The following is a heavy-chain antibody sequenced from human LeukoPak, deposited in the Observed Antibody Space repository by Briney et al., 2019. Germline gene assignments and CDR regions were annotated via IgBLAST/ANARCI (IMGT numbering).Heavy chain of an antibody. CDR2: INSDGNII. D-gene: IGHD2-2*02. J-gene: IGHJ3*02. Sequence: GGSLRLSCAASGFTFSSYSMNWVRQTPGKGLEWLSYINSDGNIIYYADSVKGRFTISRDNAKNSLLLQMNSLRAEDTAVYYCASLRNLRYTEEAFDIWGQGSMVTVSS. CDR3: ASLRNLRYTEEAFDI. V-gene: IGHV3-48*01. CDR1: GFTFSSYS.